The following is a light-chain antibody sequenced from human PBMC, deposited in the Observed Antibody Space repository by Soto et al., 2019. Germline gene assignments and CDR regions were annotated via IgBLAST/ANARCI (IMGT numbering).Light chain of an antibody. CDR3: QQASNSPFT. V-gene: IGKV1-12*01. J-gene: IGKJ4*01. CDR2: AAS. CDR1: QLISSR. Sequence: DIQMTQSPSSLAASVGDRVTITCRASQLISSRLVWYQQKPGHAPKLLIYAASNLQSGVPSRFSGSASGTEFTLTISSLQPEDFATCYCQQASNSPFTFGGGTEVQIK.